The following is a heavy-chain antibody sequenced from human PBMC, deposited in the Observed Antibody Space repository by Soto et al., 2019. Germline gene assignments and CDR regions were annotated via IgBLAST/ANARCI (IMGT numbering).Heavy chain of an antibody. CDR1: GSTFTSYD. CDR3: ARASYLDPAFDV. J-gene: IGHJ3*01. CDR2: VNPNSGDT. D-gene: IGHD2-2*03. V-gene: IGHV1-8*01. Sequence: ASVKVSCKASGSTFTSYDFNWVRQAPGQGLEWMGWVNPNSGDTDYAQKFQGRVTMTRNTSIRTAYMELSSLRSEDTAVYYCARASYLDPAFDVWGQGTMVTVSS.